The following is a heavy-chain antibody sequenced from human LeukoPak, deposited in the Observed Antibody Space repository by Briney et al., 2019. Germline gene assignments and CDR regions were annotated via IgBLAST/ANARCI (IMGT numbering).Heavy chain of an antibody. Sequence: PSETLSLTCAVYGGSFSGYYWSWIRQPPGKGLEWIGEINHSGSTNYNPSLKSRVTISVDTSKNQFSLKPSSVTAADTAVYYCARVIRGDIVVVPAAENAFDIWGQGTMVTVSS. D-gene: IGHD2-2*01. J-gene: IGHJ3*02. CDR2: INHSGST. V-gene: IGHV4-34*01. CDR1: GGSFSGYY. CDR3: ARVIRGDIVVVPAAENAFDI.